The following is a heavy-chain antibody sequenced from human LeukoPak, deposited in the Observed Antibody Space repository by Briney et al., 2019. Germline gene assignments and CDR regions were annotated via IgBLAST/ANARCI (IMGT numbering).Heavy chain of an antibody. CDR1: GFTVNSNY. J-gene: IGHJ4*02. CDR3: AKIWQTRLSRGFDFDA. V-gene: IGHV3-53*04. D-gene: IGHD3-10*01. Sequence: GGSLRLFCAASGFTVNSNYMRWVRQAPGRGLEWVSLIYTDGNTLYADSVKGRFTISRHNSKNTLLLQMNSLRAEDTAVYYCAKIWQTRLSRGFDFDAWGQGTLVTVSS. CDR2: IYTDGNT.